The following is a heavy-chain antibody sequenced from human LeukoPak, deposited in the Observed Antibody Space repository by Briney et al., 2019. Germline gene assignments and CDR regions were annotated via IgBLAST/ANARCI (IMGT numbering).Heavy chain of an antibody. J-gene: IGHJ5*02. V-gene: IGHV4-39*01. CDR1: GGSISISSYY. CDR2: IYYSGST. CDR3: VGLVVPGWFDP. Sequence: SPETLSLTCTVSGGSISISSYYGAWIRQSPGKVLEWIANIYYSGSTYYNPSLNSRVTISVDTSKNQFSLKLSSVTATDTAVYYCVGLVVPGWFDPWGQGTLVTVSS. D-gene: IGHD2-15*01.